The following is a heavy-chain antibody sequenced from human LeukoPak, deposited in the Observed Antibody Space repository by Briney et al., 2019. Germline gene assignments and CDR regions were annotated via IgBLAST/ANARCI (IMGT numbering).Heavy chain of an antibody. CDR1: GYTFTGYY. Sequence: ASVKVSCKASGYTFTGYYMHWVRQAPGQGLEWMGWINPNSGGTNYAQKFQGRVTMTRDTSISTAYMELSRLRSDDTAEYYCAREGYCSSTSCYPDYWGQGTLVTVSS. CDR2: INPNSGGT. V-gene: IGHV1-2*02. J-gene: IGHJ4*02. CDR3: AREGYCSSTSCYPDY. D-gene: IGHD2-2*01.